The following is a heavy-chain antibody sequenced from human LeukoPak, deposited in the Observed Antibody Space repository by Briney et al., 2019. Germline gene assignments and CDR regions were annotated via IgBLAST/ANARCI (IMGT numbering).Heavy chain of an antibody. J-gene: IGHJ4*02. CDR1: GGSISSGDYY. CDR2: IYYSGST. V-gene: IGHV4-30-4*01. D-gene: IGHD4-23*01. CDR3: ARPSYGGNGKFDY. Sequence: PSETLSLTCTVSGGSISSGDYYWGWIRQPPGKGLEWIGYIYYSGSTYYNPSPKSRVTISVDTSKNQFSLKLSSVTAADTAVYYCARPSYGGNGKFDYWGQGALVTVSS.